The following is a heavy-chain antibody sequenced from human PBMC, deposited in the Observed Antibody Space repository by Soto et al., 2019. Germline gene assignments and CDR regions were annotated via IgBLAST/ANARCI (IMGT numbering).Heavy chain of an antibody. CDR1: GFTFSNYG. CDR2: ILNDGSNR. D-gene: IGHD3-10*01. V-gene: IGHV3-33*01. Sequence: QVQLVESGGGVVQPGRSLRLSCAASGFTFSNYGMHWVRQAPGKGLEWVAVILNDGSNRYHADSVKDRFTISRDNSKNMLYLQMTSLRAEDTAVYYCARDDEYSGNGMDVWGPGTTVTVS. J-gene: IGHJ6*02. CDR3: ARDDEYSGNGMDV.